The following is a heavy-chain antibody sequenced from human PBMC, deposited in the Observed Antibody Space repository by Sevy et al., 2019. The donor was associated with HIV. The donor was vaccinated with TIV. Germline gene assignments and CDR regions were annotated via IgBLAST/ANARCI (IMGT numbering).Heavy chain of an antibody. CDR3: ARDLRPHLLYSDFWSGDSGMDV. Sequence: GGSLRLSCVASAFTFSTYGRHWVRQAPGKGLEWVSVISFDGSHKYYADSVKGRCTVSRDNSKNTLNLQMNSLRAEDTAVYYCARDLRPHLLYSDFWSGDSGMDVWGQGTTVTVSS. CDR2: ISFDGSHK. D-gene: IGHD3-3*01. J-gene: IGHJ6*02. CDR1: AFTFSTYG. V-gene: IGHV3-30*03.